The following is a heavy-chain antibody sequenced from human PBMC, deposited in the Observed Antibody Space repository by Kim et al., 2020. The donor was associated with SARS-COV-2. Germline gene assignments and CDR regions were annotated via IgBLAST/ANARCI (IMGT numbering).Heavy chain of an antibody. V-gene: IGHV3-23*01. CDR2: VSGSGGST. CDR3: AKVEDYYDSSDYYY. CDR1: GFTFSSYA. D-gene: IGHD3-22*01. Sequence: GGSLRLSCAASGFTFSSYAMSWARQAPGKGLEWVAAVSGSGGSTFNANSVKGRFTISRDNSKSNVYLQMNSLRAEDTAVYFCAKVEDYYDSSDYYY. J-gene: IGHJ6*01.